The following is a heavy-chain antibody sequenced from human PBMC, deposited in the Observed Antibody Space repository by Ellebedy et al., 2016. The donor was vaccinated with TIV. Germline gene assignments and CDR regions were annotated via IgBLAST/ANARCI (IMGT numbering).Heavy chain of an antibody. CDR3: ARALLLRYFDWLSNSFDY. J-gene: IGHJ4*02. V-gene: IGHV3-21*01. CDR1: GFTFSSYS. D-gene: IGHD3-9*01. CDR2: ISSSSSYI. Sequence: GGSLRLXXAASGFTFSSYSMNWVRQAPGKGLEWVSSISSSSSYIYYADSVKGRFTISRDNAKNSLYLQMNSLRAEDTAVYYCARALLLRYFDWLSNSFDYWGQGTLVTVSS.